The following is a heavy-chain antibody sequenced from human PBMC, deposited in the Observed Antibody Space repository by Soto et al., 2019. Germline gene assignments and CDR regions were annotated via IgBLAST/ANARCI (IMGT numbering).Heavy chain of an antibody. CDR1: GYTFTGYY. J-gene: IGHJ4*02. CDR3: ARPTKNSSSRGYYFDY. D-gene: IGHD6-13*01. CDR2: INPNSGGT. Sequence: ASVKVSCKASGYTFTGYYMHWVRQAPGQGLEWMGWINPNSGGTNYAQKFQGRVTMTRETSISTAYMELSRLRSDDTAVYYCARPTKNSSSRGYYFDYWGQGTLVTVSS. V-gene: IGHV1-2*02.